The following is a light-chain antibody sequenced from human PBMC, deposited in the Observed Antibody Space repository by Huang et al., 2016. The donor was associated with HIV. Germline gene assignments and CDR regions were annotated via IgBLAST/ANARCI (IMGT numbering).Light chain of an antibody. Sequence: DIQMTQSPSALSASVGDRVTITCRASQSISTYLNWYQQRPGKVPKILNYAASTLQSGVPSRCSGSGSGADFTLTISSLQPEDFATYYCQQSYTPFLTCGGGTKV. J-gene: IGKJ4*01. V-gene: IGKV1-39*01. CDR2: AAS. CDR3: QQSYTPFLT. CDR1: QSISTY.